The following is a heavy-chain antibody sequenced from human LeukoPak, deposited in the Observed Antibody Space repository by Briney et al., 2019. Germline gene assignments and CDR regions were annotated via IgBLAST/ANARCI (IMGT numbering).Heavy chain of an antibody. D-gene: IGHD2-2*01. V-gene: IGHV1-2*02. Sequence: GASVKVSCKASGYTFTSHYMHWVRQAPGQGLEWMGWINPNSGGTNYAQKFQGRVTMTRDTSISTAYMELSRLRSDDTAVYYCARELEVVPALDVWGQGTTVTVSS. CDR3: ARELEVVPALDV. CDR1: GYTFTSHY. J-gene: IGHJ6*02. CDR2: INPNSGGT.